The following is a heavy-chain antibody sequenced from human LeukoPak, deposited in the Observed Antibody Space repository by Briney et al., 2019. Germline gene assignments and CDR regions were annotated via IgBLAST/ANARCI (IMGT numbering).Heavy chain of an antibody. CDR2: ISSSSSYI. CDR3: ATGGAYSSSWSDGY. CDR1: GFTFSSYS. V-gene: IGHV3-21*01. D-gene: IGHD6-13*01. Sequence: GGSLRLSCAASGFTFSSYSMNWVRQAPGKGLEGVSSISSSSSYIYYADSVKGRFTISRDNAKNSLYLQMNSLRAEDTAVYYCATGGAYSSSWSDGYWGQGALVTVSS. J-gene: IGHJ4*02.